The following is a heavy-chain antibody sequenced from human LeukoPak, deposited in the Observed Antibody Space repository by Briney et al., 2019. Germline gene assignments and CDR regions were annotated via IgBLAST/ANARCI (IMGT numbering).Heavy chain of an antibody. CDR2: INHSGST. CDR1: GGSFSGYY. V-gene: IGHV4-34*01. Sequence: SETLSLTCAVYGGSFSGYYWSWIRQPPGKGLEWIGEINHSGSTNYNPSLKSRVTISVDTSKNQFSLKLSPVTAADTAVYYCARILTMVRGVIDYWGQGTLVTVSS. D-gene: IGHD3-10*01. J-gene: IGHJ4*02. CDR3: ARILTMVRGVIDY.